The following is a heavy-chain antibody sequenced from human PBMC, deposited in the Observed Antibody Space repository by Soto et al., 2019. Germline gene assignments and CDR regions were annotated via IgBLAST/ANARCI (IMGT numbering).Heavy chain of an antibody. CDR2: ISGSGGST. V-gene: IGHV3-23*01. D-gene: IGHD3-16*02. J-gene: IGHJ4*02. CDR1: GFTFSSYA. CDR3: ANDQITFGGVIVSLFDY. Sequence: EVQLLESGGGLVQPGGSLRLSCAASGFTFSSYAMSWVRQAPGKGLEWVSAISGSGGSTYYADSVKGRFTISRDNSKNTLYLQMNSLRAEDTAVYYCANDQITFGGVIVSLFDYWGQGTLVTVSS.